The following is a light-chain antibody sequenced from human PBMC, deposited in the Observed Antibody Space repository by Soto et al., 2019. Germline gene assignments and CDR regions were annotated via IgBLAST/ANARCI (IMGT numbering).Light chain of an antibody. Sequence: DSQMTHSPCFLSASVGDRGTIACRASQSIGKHLNWYQQKPGKAPKFLIYGASTLQSGVPSRFTGSGSGTDFTLTVNSLQAEDFATYYCQQSYTSPTTFGQGTRLEIK. J-gene: IGKJ5*01. CDR3: QQSYTSPTT. CDR2: GAS. CDR1: QSIGKH. V-gene: IGKV1-39*01.